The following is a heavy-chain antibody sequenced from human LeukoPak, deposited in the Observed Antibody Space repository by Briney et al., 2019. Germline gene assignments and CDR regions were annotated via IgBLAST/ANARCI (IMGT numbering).Heavy chain of an antibody. Sequence: SETLSLTCTISGGSISNNNYYWGWIRQPPGKGLEWIGSIFYSGSTYYNPSLKSRVTISVDTSKNQFSLKLSSVTAADTAVYYCARVTMIVVVNWFDPWGQGTLVTVSS. CDR1: GGSISNNNYY. D-gene: IGHD3-22*01. V-gene: IGHV4-39*01. CDR3: ARVTMIVVVNWFDP. J-gene: IGHJ5*02. CDR2: IFYSGST.